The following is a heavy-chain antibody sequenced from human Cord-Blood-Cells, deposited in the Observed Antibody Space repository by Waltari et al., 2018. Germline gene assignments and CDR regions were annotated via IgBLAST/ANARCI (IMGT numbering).Heavy chain of an antibody. CDR1: GFTFSSNG. Sequence: QVQLVESGGGVVQPGRSLRLSCAASGFTFSSNGMHWVRQAPGKGLEWVAVIWYDGSNKYYADSVKGRFTISRDNSKNTLYLQMNSLRAEDTAAYYCARDRSSSYYFDYWGQGTLVTVSS. CDR2: IWYDGSNK. D-gene: IGHD6-6*01. V-gene: IGHV3-33*01. J-gene: IGHJ4*02. CDR3: ARDRSSSYYFDY.